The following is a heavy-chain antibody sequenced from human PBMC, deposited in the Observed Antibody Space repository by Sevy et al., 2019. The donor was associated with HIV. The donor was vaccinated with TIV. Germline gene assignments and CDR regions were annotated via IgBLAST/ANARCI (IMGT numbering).Heavy chain of an antibody. CDR3: ARDHWGTEQRDHYYDYYGMDV. V-gene: IGHV3-30*03. Sequence: GGSLRLSCAASGFTFSGYALHWVRQAPGKGLEWVAVISYDGSQNHYAGSVRGRFTIFRDNSKNTLFLQMNSLRGEDTAVYYCARDHWGTEQRDHYYDYYGMDVWGQGTTVTVSS. CDR2: ISYDGSQN. J-gene: IGHJ6*02. CDR1: GFTFSGYA. D-gene: IGHD3-16*01.